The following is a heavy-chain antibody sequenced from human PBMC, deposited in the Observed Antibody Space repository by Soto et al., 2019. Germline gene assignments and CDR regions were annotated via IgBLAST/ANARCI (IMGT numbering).Heavy chain of an antibody. V-gene: IGHV1-2*02. CDR2: INPNSGGT. Sequence: VSVKLYCNASGYTFSGYYMHWVRQAPGQGLEWMGWINPNSGGTNYAQKFRGRVAMARDTSTSTVYMDLSSLRSDDTAVYYCARDLAAADYWGQGTLVTVSS. D-gene: IGHD6-13*01. J-gene: IGHJ4*02. CDR3: ARDLAAADY. CDR1: GYTFSGYY.